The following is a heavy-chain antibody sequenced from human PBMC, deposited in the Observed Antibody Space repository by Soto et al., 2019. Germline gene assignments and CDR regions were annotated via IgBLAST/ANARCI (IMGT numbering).Heavy chain of an antibody. Sequence: QVQLVQSGAEVKKPGASVKVSCKASGYTFTSCYMHWVRQAPGQGLEWLGIINPSGGSTTYAQKCQGRVTMTRDTSTSTVYMELSSLRSEDTAVYYCARTSAMGAADYWGQGTLVTVSS. CDR3: ARTSAMGAADY. CDR1: GYTFTSCY. CDR2: INPSGGST. D-gene: IGHD1-26*01. J-gene: IGHJ4*02. V-gene: IGHV1-46*01.